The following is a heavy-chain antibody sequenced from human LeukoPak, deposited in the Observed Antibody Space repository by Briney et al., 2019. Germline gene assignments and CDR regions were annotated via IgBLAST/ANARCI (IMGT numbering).Heavy chain of an antibody. V-gene: IGHV4-34*01. J-gene: IGHJ5*02. CDR1: GGSFSGYY. D-gene: IGHD3-22*01. Sequence: SETPSLTCAVYGGSFSGYYWSWIRQPPGKGLEWIGEINHSGSTNYNPSLKSRVTISVDTSKNQFSLKLSSVTAADTAVYYCASGAISSGAYGNWFDPWGQGTLVTVSS. CDR3: ASGAISSGAYGNWFDP. CDR2: INHSGST.